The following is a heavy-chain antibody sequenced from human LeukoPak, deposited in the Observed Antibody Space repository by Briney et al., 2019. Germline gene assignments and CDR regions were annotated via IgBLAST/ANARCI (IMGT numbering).Heavy chain of an antibody. CDR3: ARDDAFRGVAMDV. CDR1: GFTFSGYW. Sequence: QPGGSLRLSCAASGFTFSGYWMHRVRQVPGKGLVWVSRLNTDGSSTSYADSVKGRFTISRDNAKNTLYLQMNSLRAEDTAVYYCARDDAFRGVAMDVWGQGTTVTVSS. V-gene: IGHV3-74*01. J-gene: IGHJ6*01. CDR2: LNTDGSST. D-gene: IGHD3-16*01.